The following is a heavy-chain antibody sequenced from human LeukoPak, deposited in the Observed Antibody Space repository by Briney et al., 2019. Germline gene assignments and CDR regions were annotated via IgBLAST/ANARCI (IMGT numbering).Heavy chain of an antibody. CDR1: GYTFTSYG. Sequence: GASVKVSCKASGYTFTSYGISWVRQAPGQGLEWMGWISAYNGNTNYAQKLQGRVTVTTDTSTSTAYMELSSLRSEDTAVYYCARGRVGGRVGVRCCSGGSCYRCNWFDPWGQGTLVTVSS. J-gene: IGHJ5*02. CDR2: ISAYNGNT. CDR3: ARGRVGGRVGVRCCSGGSCYRCNWFDP. D-gene: IGHD2-15*01. V-gene: IGHV1-18*01.